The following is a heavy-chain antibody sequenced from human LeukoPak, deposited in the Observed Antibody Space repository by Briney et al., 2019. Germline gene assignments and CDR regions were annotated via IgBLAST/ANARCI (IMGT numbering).Heavy chain of an antibody. V-gene: IGHV7-4-1*02. CDR3: ARDLVTDYSPVRFLEWLSLLDP. CDR2: INTNTGNS. J-gene: IGHJ5*02. Sequence: ASVKVSCKASGYTFTSYAMNWVRQAPGQGLEWMGWINTNTGNSTYAQGFTGRFVFSLDTSVSTAYLQISSLKAEDTAVYYCARDLVTDYSPVRFLEWLSLLDPWGQGTLVTVSS. D-gene: IGHD3-3*01. CDR1: GYTFTSYA.